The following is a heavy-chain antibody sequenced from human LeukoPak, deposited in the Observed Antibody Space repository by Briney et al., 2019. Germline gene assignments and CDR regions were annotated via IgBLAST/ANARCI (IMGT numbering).Heavy chain of an antibody. CDR2: INHSGST. CDR3: ARGRRLISYDSSGYYYLFDY. V-gene: IGHV4-34*01. Sequence: SETLSLTCAGYGGSFSGYYWSWLRQPPGKGLEWIGEINHSGSTNYNPSLKSRVTISVDTSKNQFSLKLSSVTAADTAVYYCARGRRLISYDSSGYYYLFDYWGQGTLVTVSS. CDR1: GGSFSGYY. D-gene: IGHD3-22*01. J-gene: IGHJ4*02.